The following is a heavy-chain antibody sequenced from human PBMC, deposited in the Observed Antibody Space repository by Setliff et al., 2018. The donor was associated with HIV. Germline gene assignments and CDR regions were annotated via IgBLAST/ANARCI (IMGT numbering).Heavy chain of an antibody. CDR1: GGSISGYY. D-gene: IGHD4-17*01. V-gene: IGHV4-4*07. J-gene: IGHJ4*02. CDR3: ARVSKGDYGGNFDS. CDR2: IYPSGST. Sequence: PSETLSLTCTVSGGSISGYYWSWIRQPAGKGLEWIGRIYPSGSTSYNPSHQSRVVMSVDTSKNQFSLRLISVTAADTAVYFCARVSKGDYGGNFDSWGQGTLVTVSS.